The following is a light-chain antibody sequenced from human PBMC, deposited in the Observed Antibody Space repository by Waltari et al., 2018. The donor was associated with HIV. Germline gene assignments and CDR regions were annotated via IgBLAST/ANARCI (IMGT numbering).Light chain of an antibody. CDR1: DSDIGGHNP. V-gene: IGLV2-14*01. CDR2: DVT. Sequence: QSALTQPASVSGSPGQSITISCTGTDSDIGGHNPFAWYQQHPGKAPKLIIYDVTNRPSGVSNRFSGSKSGNTASLTISGLQAEDEADYYCKSSTTRSTPCVFGSGTKVTVL. CDR3: KSSTTRSTPCV. J-gene: IGLJ1*01.